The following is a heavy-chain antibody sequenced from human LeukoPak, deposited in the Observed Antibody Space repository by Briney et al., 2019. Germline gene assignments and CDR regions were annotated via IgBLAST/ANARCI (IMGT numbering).Heavy chain of an antibody. CDR1: GGSNSSGHYY. J-gene: IGHJ5*02. Sequence: SQTLTLTCTVSGGSNSSGHYYGRSVSRPAAKVVEWNGRIYTCGITNYNPFLQTRVTISVDTSKNQFSLQLRSVTAADTAVYYCARDQLGDFDILTGWARNWFDPWGQGTLVTVSS. D-gene: IGHD3-9*01. CDR3: ARDQLGDFDILTGWARNWFDP. CDR2: IYTCGIT. V-gene: IGHV4-61*02.